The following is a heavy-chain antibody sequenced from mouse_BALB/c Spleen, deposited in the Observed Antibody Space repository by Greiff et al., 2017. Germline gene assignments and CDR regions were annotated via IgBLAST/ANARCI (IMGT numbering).Heavy chain of an antibody. CDR3: ARSTPAAGSGFAY. CDR1: GFTFSSFG. J-gene: IGHJ3*01. CDR2: ISSGSSTI. Sequence: EVQVVESGGGLVQPGGSRKLSCAASGFTFSSFGMHWVRQAPEKGLEWVAYISSGSSTIYYADTVKGRFTISRDNPKNTLFLQMTSLRSEDTAMYYCARSTPAAGSGFAYWGQGTLVTVSA. D-gene: IGHD3-1*01. V-gene: IGHV5-17*02.